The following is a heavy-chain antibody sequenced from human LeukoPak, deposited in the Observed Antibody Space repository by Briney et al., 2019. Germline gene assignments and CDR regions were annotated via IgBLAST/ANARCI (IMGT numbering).Heavy chain of an antibody. CDR1: GFTFRGFG. CDR2: IRSHGTID. D-gene: IGHD4-11*01. J-gene: IGHJ6*03. Sequence: GVSLRLFYGSSGFTFRGFGLHWVRQASAKGLEGVALIRSHGTIDTYADSVKDRFTISRDNSKSTLYLQMNSLRAEDTAVYYCAKMWGASNHYYYIDVWGEGTTVTVSS. CDR3: AKMWGASNHYYYIDV. V-gene: IGHV3-30*02.